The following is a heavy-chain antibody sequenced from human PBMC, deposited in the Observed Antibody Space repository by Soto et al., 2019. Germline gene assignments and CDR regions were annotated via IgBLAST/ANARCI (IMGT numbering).Heavy chain of an antibody. Sequence: TSETLSLTCTVSGGSISSGDYYWSWIRQPPGKGLEWIGYIYYSGSTYYNPSLKSRVTISVDTSKNQFSLKLSSVTAADTAVYYCARDAREYSSSSSHYWAQGTLLTVSS. V-gene: IGHV4-30-4*01. CDR1: GGSISSGDYY. CDR3: ARDAREYSSSSSHY. J-gene: IGHJ4*02. D-gene: IGHD6-6*01. CDR2: IYYSGST.